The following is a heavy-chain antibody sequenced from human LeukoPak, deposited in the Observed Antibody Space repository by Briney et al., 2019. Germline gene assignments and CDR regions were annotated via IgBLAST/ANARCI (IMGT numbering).Heavy chain of an antibody. J-gene: IGHJ3*02. D-gene: IGHD2-15*01. Sequence: KFQGRVTMTTDTSTSTAYMELRSLRSDDTAVYYCARDDRLLLHAFDIWGQGTMVTVSS. CDR3: ARDDRLLLHAFDI. V-gene: IGHV1-18*01.